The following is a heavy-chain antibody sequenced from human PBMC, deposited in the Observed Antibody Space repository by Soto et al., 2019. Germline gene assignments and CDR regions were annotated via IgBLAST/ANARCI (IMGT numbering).Heavy chain of an antibody. J-gene: IGHJ5*02. CDR1: GYTFTNYG. CDR2: ISAYNGNT. Sequence: ASVKVSCKASGYTFTNYGISWVRQAPGQGLEWMGWISAYNGNTNYAQKLQGRVTMTTDTSTSTAYMELRSLRSDDTAVYYGARVFQGSRWFDPWGQGTMVTVSS. D-gene: IGHD2-15*01. CDR3: ARVFQGSRWFDP. V-gene: IGHV1-18*01.